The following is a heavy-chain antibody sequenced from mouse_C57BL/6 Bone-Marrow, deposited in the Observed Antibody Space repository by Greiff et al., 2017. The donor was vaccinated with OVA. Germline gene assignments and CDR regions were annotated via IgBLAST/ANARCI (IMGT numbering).Heavy chain of an antibody. Sequence: QVPLKESGAELMKPGASVKLSCKSTGYTFSGYWLEWVTQRPGHGLEWIGEILPGSGSTNYNEKFKGKATFTADTSSNTAYMQLSSLTTEDAAIYYCARDGYYLYYFDYWGQGTTLAVSS. J-gene: IGHJ2*01. CDR2: ILPGSGST. V-gene: IGHV1-9*01. CDR3: ARDGYYLYYFDY. CDR1: GYTFSGYW. D-gene: IGHD2-3*01.